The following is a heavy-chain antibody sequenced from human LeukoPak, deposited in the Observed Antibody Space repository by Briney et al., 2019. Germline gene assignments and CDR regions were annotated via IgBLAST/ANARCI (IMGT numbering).Heavy chain of an antibody. V-gene: IGHV1-2*02. Sequence: ASVKVSCKASGYTFTGYYMHWVRQAPGQGLEWMGWINPNSGGTNYAQKFQGRVTMTRDTSISTAYMELSRLRSDDTAVYYCAKNSYDFWSGYYYHDAFDIWGQGTMVTVSS. J-gene: IGHJ3*02. CDR3: AKNSYDFWSGYYYHDAFDI. CDR1: GYTFTGYY. D-gene: IGHD3-3*01. CDR2: INPNSGGT.